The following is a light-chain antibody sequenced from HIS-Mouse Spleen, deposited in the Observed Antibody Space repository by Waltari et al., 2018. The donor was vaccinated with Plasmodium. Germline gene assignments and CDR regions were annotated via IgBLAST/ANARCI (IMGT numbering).Light chain of an antibody. V-gene: IGKV3-15*01. CDR2: GAS. J-gene: IGKJ2*01. CDR1: QSVSSN. Sequence: EIVMTQSPATLSVSPGERATLSCRASQSVSSNLAWYQQKPGQAPRLLIYGASTRATGIPARFSGSGSGTEFTLTISSLQSEDFAVYYCQQYNNPRTTFGQGTKLVIK. CDR3: QQYNNPRTT.